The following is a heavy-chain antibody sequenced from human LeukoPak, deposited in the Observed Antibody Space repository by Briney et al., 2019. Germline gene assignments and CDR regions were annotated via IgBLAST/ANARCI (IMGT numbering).Heavy chain of an antibody. V-gene: IGHV4-31*03. CDR2: IYYSGST. D-gene: IGHD3-22*01. CDR1: GGSISSGGYY. CDR3: ARVTDYYDSSGYIPGWYFDL. Sequence: SETLSLTCTVSGGSISSGGYYWSWIRQHPGKGLEWIGYIYYSGSTYYNPSLKSRVTISVDTSKNQFSLKLGSVTAADTAVYYCARVTDYYDSSGYIPGWYFDLWGRGTLVTVSS. J-gene: IGHJ2*01.